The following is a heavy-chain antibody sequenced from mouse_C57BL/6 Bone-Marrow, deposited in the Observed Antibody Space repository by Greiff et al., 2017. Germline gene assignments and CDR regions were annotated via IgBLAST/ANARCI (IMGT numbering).Heavy chain of an antibody. CDR1: GYTFTSYG. CDR3: ARETAQATLLMDY. V-gene: IGHV1-81*01. J-gene: IGHJ4*01. CDR2: IYPRSGNT. Sequence: VQLQQSGAELARPGASVKLSCKASGYTFTSYGISRVKQRTGQGLEWIGEIYPRSGNTYYNEKFKGKATLTADKSSSTAYMELRSLTSADSAVYFCARETAQATLLMDYWGQGTSVTVSS. D-gene: IGHD3-2*02.